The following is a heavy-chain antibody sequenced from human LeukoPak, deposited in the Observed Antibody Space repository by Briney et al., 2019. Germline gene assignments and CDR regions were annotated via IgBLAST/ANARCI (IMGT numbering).Heavy chain of an antibody. CDR2: ISAYNGNT. Sequence: ASVKVSCKASGYTFTSYGISWVRQAPGQGLEWMGWISAYNGNTNYAQKLQGRVTMTTDTSTSTAYMELRSLRSDDTAVYYCARDAITMVRGVISYWGQGTLVTVSS. D-gene: IGHD3-10*01. V-gene: IGHV1-18*01. CDR3: ARDAITMVRGVISY. CDR1: GYTFTSYG. J-gene: IGHJ4*02.